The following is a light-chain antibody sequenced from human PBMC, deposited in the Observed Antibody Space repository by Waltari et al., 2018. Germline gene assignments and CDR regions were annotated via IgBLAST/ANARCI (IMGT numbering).Light chain of an antibody. Sequence: QSALTQPRSVSGSPGQSVTISCTGTSSDVGGYTDVSWYQQHPGKAPKPMIYDVSKRPSGVPDRFSGSKSGNTASLTISGLQAEDEADYYCCSYAGSYTVVFGGGTKLTVL. J-gene: IGLJ2*01. CDR1: SSDVGGYTD. CDR3: CSYAGSYTVV. CDR2: DVS. V-gene: IGLV2-11*01.